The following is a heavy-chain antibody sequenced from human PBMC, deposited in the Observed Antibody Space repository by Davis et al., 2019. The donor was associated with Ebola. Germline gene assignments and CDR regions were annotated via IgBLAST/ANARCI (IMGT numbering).Heavy chain of an antibody. CDR3: VTFLEQWLAY. Sequence: AASVKVSCKASGYPFTSYAISWVRQAPGQGLEWMGWISTYNGNTNYAQKFQGRVTMTRDTSTSTVYMELSSLRSDDTAVYYCVTFLEQWLAYWGQGTLVTVSS. D-gene: IGHD6-19*01. V-gene: IGHV1-18*01. CDR2: ISTYNGNT. CDR1: GYPFTSYA. J-gene: IGHJ4*02.